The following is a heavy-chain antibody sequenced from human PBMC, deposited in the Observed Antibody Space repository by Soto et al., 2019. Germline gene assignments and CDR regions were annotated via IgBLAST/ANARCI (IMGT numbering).Heavy chain of an antibody. D-gene: IGHD6-6*01. Sequence: QVRLVQSGAEVKEPGASVKISCKGSGYTFTNFYIHWVRQAPGQGLEWMGIVNPNGGSTNYAQNFKGRITISRDTSTSTVYMDLSSLRSEDTAVYYCARGLASGDYWGQGTLVTVSS. CDR1: GYTFTNFY. CDR2: VNPNGGST. J-gene: IGHJ4*02. V-gene: IGHV1-46*01. CDR3: ARGLASGDY.